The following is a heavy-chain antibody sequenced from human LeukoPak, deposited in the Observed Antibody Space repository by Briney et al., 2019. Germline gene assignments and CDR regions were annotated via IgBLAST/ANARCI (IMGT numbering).Heavy chain of an antibody. Sequence: PGRSLRLSCAASGFTFSSYAMHWVRQAPGKGLEWVAVISYDGSNKYYADSVKGRFTISRDNSKNTLYLQMNSLRAEDTAVYYCARDNVIPSYSFDYWGQGTLVTASS. CDR1: GFTFSSYA. CDR2: ISYDGSNK. V-gene: IGHV3-30-3*01. D-gene: IGHD1-26*01. J-gene: IGHJ4*02. CDR3: ARDNVIPSYSFDY.